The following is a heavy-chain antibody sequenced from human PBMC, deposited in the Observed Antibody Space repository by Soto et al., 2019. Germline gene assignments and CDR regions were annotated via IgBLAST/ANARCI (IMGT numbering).Heavy chain of an antibody. CDR1: GGTVSSYA. V-gene: IGHV1-69*06. D-gene: IGHD2-8*01. CDR2: IIPIFGTA. Sequence: SVKVSCKASGGTVSSYAISWVRQAPGQGLEWMGGIIPIFGTANYAQKFQGRVTMTVDTSTTTAYMELRSLTSDDRAVYYCAKNGQPPYYYYGMDVWGQGTTVTVSS. CDR3: AKNGQPPYYYYGMDV. J-gene: IGHJ6*02.